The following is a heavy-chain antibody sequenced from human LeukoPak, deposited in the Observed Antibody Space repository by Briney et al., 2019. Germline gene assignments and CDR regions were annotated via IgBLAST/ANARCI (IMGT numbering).Heavy chain of an antibody. CDR1: GYSFTSYW. CDR2: IYPGDSDT. CDR3: ASPSHCSGGSCYLQHDAFDI. J-gene: IGHJ3*02. Sequence: GESLKISCKGSGYSFTSYWIGWVRQMPGKGLEWMGIIYPGDSDTRYSPSFQGQVTISADKSISTAYLQWSSLKASDTAMYYCASPSHCSGGSCYLQHDAFDIWGQGTTVTVSS. V-gene: IGHV5-51*01. D-gene: IGHD2-15*01.